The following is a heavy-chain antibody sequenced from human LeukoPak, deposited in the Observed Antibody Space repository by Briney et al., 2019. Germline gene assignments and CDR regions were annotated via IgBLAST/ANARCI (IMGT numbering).Heavy chain of an antibody. Sequence: GGSLRLSCAASGFTFSDYYMSWIRQAPGKGLEWVSYISSSGSTIYYADSVKGRFTISRDNAKNSLYLQMNSLRAEDTAVYYCARTYDSSGYNWFDPWGQGTLVTVSS. D-gene: IGHD3-22*01. CDR2: ISSSGSTI. V-gene: IGHV3-11*01. J-gene: IGHJ5*02. CDR1: GFTFSDYY. CDR3: ARTYDSSGYNWFDP.